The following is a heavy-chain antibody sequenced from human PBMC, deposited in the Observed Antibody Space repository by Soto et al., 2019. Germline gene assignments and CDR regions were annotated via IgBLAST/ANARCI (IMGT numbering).Heavy chain of an antibody. CDR3: TRGQAGPYGMDV. J-gene: IGHJ6*02. CDR1: GFTLSSYW. V-gene: IGHV3-74*01. Sequence: EVQLVESGGGLVQPGGSLRLSCAASGFTLSSYWMHWVRQAPGKGLVWVSRISREGSSTAYADSVKGRFTISRDNAKNTLNLLMNSLRAEDTAVYYCTRGQAGPYGMDVWGQGTTVTVSS. CDR2: ISREGSST.